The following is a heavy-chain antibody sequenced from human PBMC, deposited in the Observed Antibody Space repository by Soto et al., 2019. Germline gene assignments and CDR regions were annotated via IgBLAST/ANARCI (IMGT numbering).Heavy chain of an antibody. CDR2: ISYDGINK. CDR1: GFTFSSYA. J-gene: IGHJ6*02. D-gene: IGHD3-16*01. V-gene: IGHV3-30-3*01. Sequence: GGSLRLSCAASGFTFSSYAMHWVRQAPGKGLEWVAVISYDGINKYYADSVKGRFTISRDNSKNTLYLQMNSLRAEDTAVYYCARDRFSEGRWRYGMDVWGQGTTVTVSS. CDR3: ARDRFSEGRWRYGMDV.